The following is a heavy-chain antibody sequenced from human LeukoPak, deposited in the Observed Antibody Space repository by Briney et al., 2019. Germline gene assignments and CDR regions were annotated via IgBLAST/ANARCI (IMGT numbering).Heavy chain of an antibody. CDR3: ASGLQYQLLKALGYYYMDV. D-gene: IGHD2-2*01. CDR1: GGTFSSHA. V-gene: IGHV1-69*05. CDR2: IIPISGTA. J-gene: IGHJ6*03. Sequence: GASVRVSCKASGGTFSSHAIAWVRQAPRQWPEWMGGIIPISGTANYAQKLQGRVTLSTDESTSTAYMELSSMTSDDTAVYSCASGLQYQLLKALGYYYMDVWGEGTTVTVSS.